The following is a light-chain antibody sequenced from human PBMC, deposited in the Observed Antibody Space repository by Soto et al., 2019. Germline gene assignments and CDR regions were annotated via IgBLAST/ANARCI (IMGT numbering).Light chain of an antibody. J-gene: IGKJ4*01. V-gene: IGKV3-15*01. Sequence: EIVMTQSPPTLSVSPAERVTLSCRVSQSVGGNVAWYQQRPGQAPRLLISGASTRASGVPARISGSGYGTEFTLTISSLLAEDIGVYYCQQYYNWPPLTFGGGTKVEIK. CDR3: QQYYNWPPLT. CDR1: QSVGGN. CDR2: GAS.